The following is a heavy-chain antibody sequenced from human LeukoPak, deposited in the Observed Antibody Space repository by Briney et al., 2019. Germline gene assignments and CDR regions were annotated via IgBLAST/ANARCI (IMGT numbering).Heavy chain of an antibody. CDR1: GYTFSSNG. V-gene: IGHV1-18*01. J-gene: IGHJ4*02. CDR2: ISAYNGNS. CDR3: ARVHSYCSSTSCLDY. Sequence: ASVKVSCKASGYTFSSNGISWVRQAPGQGLEWMGWISAYNGNSNYAQKFQGRVTMTTDTSTSTGYMELRSLRSDDTAVYYCARVHSYCSSTSCLDYWGQGTLVTVSS. D-gene: IGHD2-2*01.